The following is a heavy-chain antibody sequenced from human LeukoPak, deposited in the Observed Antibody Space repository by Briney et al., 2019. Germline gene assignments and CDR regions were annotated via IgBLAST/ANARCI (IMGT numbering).Heavy chain of an antibody. CDR2: ISYDGSNK. Sequence: GGSLRLSCAASGFTFSSYAMHWVRQAPGKGLEGVAVISYDGSNKYYADSVKGRFTISRDNSKNTLYLQMNSLRAEDTAVYYCASSTYYYYMDVWGKGTTVTVSS. V-gene: IGHV3-30*04. J-gene: IGHJ6*03. CDR1: GFTFSSYA. CDR3: ASSTYYYYMDV. D-gene: IGHD2-2*01.